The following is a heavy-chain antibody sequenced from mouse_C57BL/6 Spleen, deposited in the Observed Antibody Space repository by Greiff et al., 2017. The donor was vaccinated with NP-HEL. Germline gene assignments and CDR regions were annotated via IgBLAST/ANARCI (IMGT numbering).Heavy chain of an antibody. D-gene: IGHD1-1*01. CDR3: ARLGRHYYYGTGFAY. Sequence: VKLMESGAELMKPGASVKLSCKAPGYTFTGYWIEWVKQRPGHGLEWIGEILPGSGSTNYNEKFKGKATFTADTSSNTAYMQLSSLTTEDSAIYYCARLGRHYYYGTGFAYWGQGTLVTVSA. J-gene: IGHJ3*01. CDR2: ILPGSGST. V-gene: IGHV1-9*01. CDR1: GYTFTGYW.